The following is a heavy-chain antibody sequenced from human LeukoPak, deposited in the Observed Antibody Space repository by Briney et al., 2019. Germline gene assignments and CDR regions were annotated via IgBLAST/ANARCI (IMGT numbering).Heavy chain of an antibody. CDR2: ISSSSSYI. V-gene: IGHV3-21*01. CDR1: GFTFSSYS. Sequence: GGSLRLSCAASGFTFSSYSMNWVRQAPGKGLEWVSSISSSSSYIYYADSVKGRFTISRDNAKNSLYLQINSLRAEDTAVYYCARGQSRGSSGWHVDYWGQGTLVTVSS. J-gene: IGHJ4*02. D-gene: IGHD6-19*01. CDR3: ARGQSRGSSGWHVDY.